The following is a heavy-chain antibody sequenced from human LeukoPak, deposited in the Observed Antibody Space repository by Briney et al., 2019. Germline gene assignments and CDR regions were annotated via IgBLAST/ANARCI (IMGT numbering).Heavy chain of an antibody. CDR1: VGSISGYY. D-gene: IGHD3-10*01. CDR3: ARIRGPYYFDY. Sequence: SETLSLTCTVSVGSISGYYWGWIRQPAGKELEGIGRIYSSGSTNYNPSLKSRVTMSVDTSKNQFSLKLSSVTAADTAVYYCARIRGPYYFDYWGQGTLVTVSS. CDR2: IYSSGST. V-gene: IGHV4-4*07. J-gene: IGHJ4*02.